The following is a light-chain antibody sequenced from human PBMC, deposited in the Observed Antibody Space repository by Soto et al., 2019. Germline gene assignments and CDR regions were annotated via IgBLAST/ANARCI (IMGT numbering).Light chain of an antibody. CDR3: QQYGSSPRT. CDR1: QGIGDT. Sequence: IVMTQSPATLSVSPGEGATLSCRASQGIGDTLAWYQQKPGQTPRLLIYDTSSRATGIPDRFSGSGSGTDFTLTISRLEPEDFAVYYCQQYGSSPRTFGQGTKVDIK. J-gene: IGKJ1*01. V-gene: IGKV3-20*01. CDR2: DTS.